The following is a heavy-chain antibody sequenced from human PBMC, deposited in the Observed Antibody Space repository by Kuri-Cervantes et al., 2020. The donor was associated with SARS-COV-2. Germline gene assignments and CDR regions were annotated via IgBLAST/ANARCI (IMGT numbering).Heavy chain of an antibody. Sequence: ASVKVSCKASGYTFTSYYMHWVRQAPGQGLEWMGIINPSGGSTSYAQKFQGRVTMTRDTSTSTVYMELSSLRSEDTAVYYCARGANTKRLLNIVVANNWFDPRGQGTLVTVSS. CDR1: GYTFTSYY. CDR2: INPSGGST. CDR3: ARGANTKRLLNIVVANNWFDP. D-gene: IGHD2-15*01. V-gene: IGHV1-46*03. J-gene: IGHJ5*02.